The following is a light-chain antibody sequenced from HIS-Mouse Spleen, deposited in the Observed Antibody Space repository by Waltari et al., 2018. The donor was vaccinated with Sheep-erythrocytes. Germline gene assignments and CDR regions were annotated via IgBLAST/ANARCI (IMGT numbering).Light chain of an antibody. J-gene: IGLJ1*01. CDR1: SSNSGSNT. V-gene: IGLV1-44*01. CDR3: CSYAGSYNHV. CDR2: SNN. Sequence: QSVLTQPPSASGTPGQRVTIPCSRCSSNSGSNTVNWYQQLPGTAPKLLIYSNNQRPSGVPDRFSGSKSGTSASLAISGLQSEDEADYYCCSYAGSYNHVFATGTKVTVL.